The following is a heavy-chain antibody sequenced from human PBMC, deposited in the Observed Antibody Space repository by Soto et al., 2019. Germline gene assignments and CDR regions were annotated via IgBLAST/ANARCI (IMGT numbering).Heavy chain of an antibody. D-gene: IGHD3-3*01. V-gene: IGHV4-31*03. J-gene: IGHJ5*02. CDR3: ARWWSGSRQGFDP. Sequence: QMQLQESGPGLVKPSQTLSLTCTVSGGSISSGDYYWSWIRQHPGKGLEWIGYIYYSGSTYYNPSLQSRVTISVDTSKNQFSLKLSSVTAADTAVYYCARWWSGSRQGFDPWGQGTLVTVSS. CDR2: IYYSGST. CDR1: GGSISSGDYY.